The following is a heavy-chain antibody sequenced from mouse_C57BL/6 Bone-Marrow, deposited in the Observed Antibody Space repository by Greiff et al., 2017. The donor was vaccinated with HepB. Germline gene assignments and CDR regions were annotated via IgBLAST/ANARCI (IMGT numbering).Heavy chain of an antibody. J-gene: IGHJ1*03. V-gene: IGHV1-61*01. CDR2: IYPSDSET. D-gene: IGHD1-1*01. Sequence: QVQLQQPGAELVRPGSSVKLSCKASGYTFTSYWMDWVKQRPGQGLEWIGNIYPSDSETHYNQKFKDKATLTVDKSSSTAYMQLSSLTSEDSAVYYCARATTVVALRYFDVWGTGTTVTVSS. CDR1: GYTFTSYW. CDR3: ARATTVVALRYFDV.